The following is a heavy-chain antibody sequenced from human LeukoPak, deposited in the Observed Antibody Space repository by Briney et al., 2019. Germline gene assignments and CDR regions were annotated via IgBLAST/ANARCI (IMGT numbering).Heavy chain of an antibody. Sequence: GGSLRLSCAASGFTFDDYAMHWVRQAPGKGLEWVSGISWNSGSIGYADSVKGRFTISRDNAKNSLYLQMNSLRAEDTALYYCAKFYGSGKSWSDDAFDIWGQGTMVTVSS. V-gene: IGHV3-9*01. CDR2: ISWNSGSI. CDR1: GFTFDDYA. J-gene: IGHJ3*02. D-gene: IGHD3-10*01. CDR3: AKFYGSGKSWSDDAFDI.